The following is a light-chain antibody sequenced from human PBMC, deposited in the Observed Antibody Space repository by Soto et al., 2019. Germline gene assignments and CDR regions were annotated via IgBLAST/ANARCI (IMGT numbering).Light chain of an antibody. CDR2: SAS. J-gene: IGKJ1*01. CDR3: QQYHTDWT. Sequence: DIQMPQSPSSLSASVGESVTIFCRASQGVSSNLQWYQQKPGRDPKLLIHSASTLQSGVPSRFSGRGSGTEFTLTISSLQAEDFATYYCQQYHTDWTFGQGSKVDIK. V-gene: IGKV1-9*01. CDR1: QGVSSN.